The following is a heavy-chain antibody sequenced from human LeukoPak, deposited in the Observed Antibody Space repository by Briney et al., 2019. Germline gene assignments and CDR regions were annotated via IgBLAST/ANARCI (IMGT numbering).Heavy chain of an antibody. V-gene: IGHV1-2*02. J-gene: IGHJ5*02. CDR3: TREARVGNWFDP. CDR2: INPDNGGT. D-gene: IGHD2-2*01. CDR1: GYTFTDYY. Sequence: ASVKVPCRASGYTFTDYYIHWVRQAPGQGLEWMGWINPDNGGTNYQGRVTMTRDTSIRTVYMDLSRLRSDDTAVFYCTREARVGNWFDPWGQGTQVTVSS.